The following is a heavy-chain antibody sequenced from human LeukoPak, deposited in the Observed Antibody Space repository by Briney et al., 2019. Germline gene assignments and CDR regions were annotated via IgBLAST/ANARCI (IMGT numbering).Heavy chain of an antibody. Sequence: GGSPRLSCAASGFTFSSYSMNWVRQAPGKGLEWVSNISSSSSTIYYADSVKGRFTISRDNAKNSLYLQMNSLRAEDTAVYYCARGGVGYDYVWGSYRGAFDIWGQGTMVTVSS. CDR2: ISSSSSTI. CDR3: ARGGVGYDYVWGSYRGAFDI. D-gene: IGHD3-16*02. J-gene: IGHJ3*02. V-gene: IGHV3-48*01. CDR1: GFTFSSYS.